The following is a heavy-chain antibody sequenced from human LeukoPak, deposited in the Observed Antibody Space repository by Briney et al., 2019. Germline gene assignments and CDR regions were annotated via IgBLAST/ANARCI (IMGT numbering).Heavy chain of an antibody. CDR3: VKWTGYGMN. CDR1: GFPFGDFA. Sequence: PGGSLRLSCAASGFPFGDFAMTWVRQVPGGGLQWVSTITRSGQNTYYADSVKGRFTISRDDYKGMLYLQMNSLRVEDTAVYYCVKWTGYGMNWGQGTLVTVSS. V-gene: IGHV3-23*01. D-gene: IGHD3/OR15-3a*01. CDR2: ITRSGQNT. J-gene: IGHJ4*02.